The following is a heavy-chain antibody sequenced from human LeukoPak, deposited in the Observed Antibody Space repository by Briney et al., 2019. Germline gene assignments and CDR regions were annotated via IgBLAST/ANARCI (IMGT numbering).Heavy chain of an antibody. CDR3: ARVNSGSHWYFDL. D-gene: IGHD3-10*01. Sequence: SETLSLTCTVSGGSISSYYWSWIRQPPGKGLEWIGYIYYSGSTNYNPSLKSRVTISVDTSKNQFSLKLTSVTAADTAVYYCARVNSGSHWYFDLWGRGTLVTVFS. J-gene: IGHJ2*01. CDR1: GGSISSYY. V-gene: IGHV4-59*01. CDR2: IYYSGST.